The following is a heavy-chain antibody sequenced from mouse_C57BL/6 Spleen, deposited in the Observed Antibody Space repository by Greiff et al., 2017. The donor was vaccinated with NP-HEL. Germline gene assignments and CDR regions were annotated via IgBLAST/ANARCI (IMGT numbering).Heavy chain of an antibody. J-gene: IGHJ3*01. V-gene: IGHV1-22*01. CDR1: GYTFTDYN. CDR3: ARSGPVYYGYDGGFAY. D-gene: IGHD2-2*01. CDR2: INPNNGGT. Sequence: EVKLQESGPELVKPGASVKMSCKASGYTFTDYNMHWVKQSHGKSLEWIGYINPNNGGTSYNQKFKGKATLTVNKSSSTAYMELRSLTSEDSAVYYCARSGPVYYGYDGGFAYWGQGTLVTVSA.